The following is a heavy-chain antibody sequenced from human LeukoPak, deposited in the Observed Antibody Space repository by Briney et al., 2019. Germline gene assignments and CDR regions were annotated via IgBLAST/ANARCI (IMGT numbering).Heavy chain of an antibody. CDR2: INSDGSST. J-gene: IGHJ4*02. V-gene: IGHV3-74*01. Sequence: GGSLRLSCAASGFTFSSYWMHWVRQAPGKGLMWVSRINSDGSSTNYADSVKGRFTISRDNAKNTLYLQMNSLRADDTAVYYCARGMGITTGGHWGQGTLVTVSS. CDR1: GFTFSSYW. D-gene: IGHD4-11*01. CDR3: ARGMGITTGGH.